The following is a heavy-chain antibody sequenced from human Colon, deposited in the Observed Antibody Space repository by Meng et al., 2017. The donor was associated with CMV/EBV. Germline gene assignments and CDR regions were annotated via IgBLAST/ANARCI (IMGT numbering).Heavy chain of an antibody. J-gene: IGHJ3*02. D-gene: IGHD3-16*01. CDR3: ARAVLGSSLLLDI. CDR2: INSKNGGT. V-gene: IGHV1-2*02. Sequence: ASVKVSCKTSGYPFTIHYIHWVRQAPGQGLEWMGWINSKNGGTNYAQKFQGGVSMTRDTSISTAYMELSRLTSDDTAVYYCARAVLGSSLLLDIWGQGTKVTVSS. CDR1: GYPFTIHY.